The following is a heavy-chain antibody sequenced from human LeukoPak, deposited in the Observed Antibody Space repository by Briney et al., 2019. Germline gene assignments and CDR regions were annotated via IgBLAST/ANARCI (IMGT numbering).Heavy chain of an antibody. V-gene: IGHV3-7*01. CDR1: GFTFSSYW. CDR3: ARPSYGD. D-gene: IGHD4-17*01. Sequence: GGSLRLSCAASGFTFSSYWMTWVRQAPGKGLDWVANIDQGGSEKFYADSVKGRFTISRDNAKNSLYLQMNSLRAEDTAVYYCARPSYGDWGQGTLVTVSS. CDR2: IDQGGSEK. J-gene: IGHJ4*02.